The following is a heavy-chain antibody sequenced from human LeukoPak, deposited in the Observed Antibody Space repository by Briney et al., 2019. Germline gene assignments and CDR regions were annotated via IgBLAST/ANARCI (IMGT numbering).Heavy chain of an antibody. J-gene: IGHJ6*03. CDR3: ARGSSSWYKGDYYYYMDV. Sequence: PGXXLRLSCAASGFTFSSYSMNWVRQAPGKGLEWVSSISSSSSYIYYADSVKGRFTISRDNAKNSLYLQMNSLRAEDTAVYYCARGSSSWYKGDYYYYMDVWGKGTTVTVSS. CDR2: ISSSSSYI. D-gene: IGHD6-13*01. CDR1: GFTFSSYS. V-gene: IGHV3-21*01.